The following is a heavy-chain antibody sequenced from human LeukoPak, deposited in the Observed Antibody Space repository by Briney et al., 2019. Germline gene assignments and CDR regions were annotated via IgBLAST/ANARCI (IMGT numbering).Heavy chain of an antibody. CDR2: IYYSGST. D-gene: IGHD1-14*01. J-gene: IGHJ3*02. CDR3: ARAPDDAFDI. CDR1: GGSISSYY. V-gene: IGHV4-59*01. Sequence: TSETLSLTCTVSGGSISSYYWSWIRQPPGKGLEWIGYIYYSGSTNYNPSLRSRVTISVDTSKNQFSLKLSSVTAADTAVYYCARAPDDAFDIWGQGTMVTVSS.